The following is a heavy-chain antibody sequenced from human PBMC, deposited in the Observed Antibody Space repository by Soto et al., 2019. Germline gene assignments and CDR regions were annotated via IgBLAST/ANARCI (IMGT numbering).Heavy chain of an antibody. CDR2: IYPGDSDT. J-gene: IGHJ6*04. CDR3: ARHFDVDTAMVTYYYYYGMDV. CDR1: GYSFTSYW. V-gene: IGHV5-51*01. D-gene: IGHD5-18*01. Sequence: GESLKISCKGSGYSFTSYWIGWVRQMPGKGLEWMGIIYPGDSDTRYSPSFRGQVTISADKSISTAYLQWSSLKASDTAMYYCARHFDVDTAMVTYYYYYGMDVWGKGTTVTVSS.